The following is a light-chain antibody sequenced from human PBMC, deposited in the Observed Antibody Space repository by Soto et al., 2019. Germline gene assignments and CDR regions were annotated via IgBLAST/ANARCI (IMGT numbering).Light chain of an antibody. Sequence: EIGLTQSPGTLSLYPGERATLSCRASQRVSSGYLGWYQQRPGQAPRLLLYGASNRAAGIPDRFSGRESETDFTLTISRLEPEDFAVYYCQQYASSPPWTFGQGTKVEIK. V-gene: IGKV3-20*01. CDR2: GAS. CDR1: QRVSSGY. J-gene: IGKJ1*01. CDR3: QQYASSPPWT.